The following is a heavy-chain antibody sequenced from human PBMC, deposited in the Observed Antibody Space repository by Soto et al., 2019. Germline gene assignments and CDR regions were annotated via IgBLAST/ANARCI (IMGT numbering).Heavy chain of an antibody. CDR2: INPSGGST. D-gene: IGHD6-25*01. Sequence: ASVKVSCKASGYTFTSYYMHWVRQAPGQGLEWMGIINPSGGSTSYAQKFQGRVTKTRDTSTSTVYMELSSLRSEDTAVYYFASSGGNRRIQSWADAFDIWGQGTMVTVSS. CDR3: ASSGGNRRIQSWADAFDI. CDR1: GYTFTSYY. V-gene: IGHV1-46*01. J-gene: IGHJ3*02.